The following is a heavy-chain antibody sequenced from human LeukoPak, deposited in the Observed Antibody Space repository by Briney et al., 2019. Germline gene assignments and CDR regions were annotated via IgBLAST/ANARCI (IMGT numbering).Heavy chain of an antibody. CDR3: ARDPLGYCSRTSCADAFDI. CDR1: GYTFTVYY. J-gene: IGHJ3*02. V-gene: IGHV1-2*02. D-gene: IGHD2-2*01. Sequence: ASVKVSFKASGYTFTVYYMHWVRQAPGQGLEWMGWINPNSGGTNYAQKFQGRVTMTRDTSISTAYMELSRLRSDDTAVYYCARDPLGYCSRTSCADAFDIWGQGTMVTVSS. CDR2: INPNSGGT.